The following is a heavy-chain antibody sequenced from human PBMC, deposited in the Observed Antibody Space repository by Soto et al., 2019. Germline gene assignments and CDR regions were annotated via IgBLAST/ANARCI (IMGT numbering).Heavy chain of an antibody. V-gene: IGHV1-3*01. D-gene: IGHD4-17*01. CDR2: VNAGNGYT. CDR1: GYTFTSYA. Sequence: QVQLVQSGAEMKKPGASVKVSCKASGYTFTSYALHWVRQAPGQRLEWMGWVNAGNGYTKYSQNFQGRVTITRDTSATTSYMELSGLRSEDTAVYYCARPLYADYFDYWGQGTLVTVSS. J-gene: IGHJ4*02. CDR3: ARPLYADYFDY.